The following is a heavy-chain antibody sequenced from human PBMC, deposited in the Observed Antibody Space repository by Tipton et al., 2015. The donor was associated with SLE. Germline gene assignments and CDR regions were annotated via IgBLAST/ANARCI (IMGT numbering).Heavy chain of an antibody. D-gene: IGHD1-26*01. CDR1: GGSISGSY. CDR3: AREPCSGCYSFDS. V-gene: IGHV4-59*01. CDR2: FYYDGGT. J-gene: IGHJ4*02. Sequence: TLSLTCTFSGGSISGSYWSYIRQPPGRGLEWIGYFYYDGGTTYNPSFKSRLTMSLDTSKNQFSLKLRSVTAAGTAVYYCAREPCSGCYSFDSWGQGILVTVSS.